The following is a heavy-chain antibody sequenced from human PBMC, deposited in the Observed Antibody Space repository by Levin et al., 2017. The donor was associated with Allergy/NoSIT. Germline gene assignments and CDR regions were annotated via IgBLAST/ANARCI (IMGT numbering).Heavy chain of an antibody. CDR2: IYYSGST. J-gene: IGHJ2*01. D-gene: IGHD3-10*01. CDR1: GGSISSGGYY. V-gene: IGHV4-31*03. CDR3: ARDRGYGSGSFRGYGWYFDL. Sequence: SETLSLTCTVSGGSISSGGYYWSWIRQHPGKGLEWIGYIYYSGSTYYNPSLKSRVTISVDTSKNQFSLKLSSVTAADTAVYYCARDRGYGSGSFRGYGWYFDLWGRGTLVTVSS.